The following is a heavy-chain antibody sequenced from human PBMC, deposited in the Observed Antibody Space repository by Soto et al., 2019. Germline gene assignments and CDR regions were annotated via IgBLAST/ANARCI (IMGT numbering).Heavy chain of an antibody. CDR2: ISSSSSTI. CDR3: ARDETLRGYVWGSYRRRGMDV. J-gene: IGHJ6*02. D-gene: IGHD3-16*02. V-gene: IGHV3-48*02. Sequence: EVQLVESGGGLVQPGGSLRLSCAASGFTFSSYSMNWVRQAPGKGLEWVSYISSSSSTIYYADSVKGRFTISRDNAKNSLYLQMNSLRDEDTAVYYCARDETLRGYVWGSYRRRGMDVWGQGTTVTVSS. CDR1: GFTFSSYS.